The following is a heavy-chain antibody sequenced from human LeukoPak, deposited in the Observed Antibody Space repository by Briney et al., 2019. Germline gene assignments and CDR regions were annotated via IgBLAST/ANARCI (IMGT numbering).Heavy chain of an antibody. CDR3: GRDCSSSNCRKEDVDY. CDR2: ISYSGTI. Sequence: PSETLSLTCTVSGGSVSSGGYFWRWIRHLPGKGLEWIGYISYSGTIYYNPSLKSRLTISVDTSKNQFSLRLTSVTAADTAVYFCGRDCSSSNCRKEDVDYWGQGTLVTVSS. V-gene: IGHV4-31*02. D-gene: IGHD2-2*01. CDR1: GGSVSSGGYF. J-gene: IGHJ4*02.